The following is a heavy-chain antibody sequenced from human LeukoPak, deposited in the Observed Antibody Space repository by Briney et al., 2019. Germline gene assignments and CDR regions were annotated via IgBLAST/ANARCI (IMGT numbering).Heavy chain of an antibody. D-gene: IGHD3-16*01. J-gene: IGHJ4*02. CDR3: VRMGAGGY. V-gene: IGHV4-59*11. Sequence: PSETLSLTCTVSGGSITSPYWSWIRQSPGKGLGWIAYMYYSGSTSYNPSLKSRVTISLDTSKNQFSLKLSSVTAADTAVYYCVRMGAGGYWGQGTLVTVSS. CDR1: GGSITSPY. CDR2: MYYSGST.